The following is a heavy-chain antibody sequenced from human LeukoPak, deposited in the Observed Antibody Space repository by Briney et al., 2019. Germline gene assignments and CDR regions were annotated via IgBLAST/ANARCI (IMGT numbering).Heavy chain of an antibody. D-gene: IGHD2-2*02. Sequence: SVKVSCKASGGTFSSYAISWVRQAPGQGLEWMGRIIPIFGTANYAQKSQGRVTITTDESTSTAYMELSSLRSEDTAVYYCARGRGCSSTSCYTDYYYYMDVWGKGTTVTVSS. J-gene: IGHJ6*03. CDR2: IIPIFGTA. CDR1: GGTFSSYA. V-gene: IGHV1-69*05. CDR3: ARGRGCSSTSCYTDYYYYMDV.